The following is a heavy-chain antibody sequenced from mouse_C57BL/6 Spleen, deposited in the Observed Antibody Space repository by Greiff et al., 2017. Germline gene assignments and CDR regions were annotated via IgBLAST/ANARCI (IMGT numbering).Heavy chain of an antibody. Sequence: DYEMHWVKQTPVHGLEWIGAIDPETGGTAYNQKFKGKAILTADKSSSTAYMELRSLTSEDSAVYYCTSLYCSSSWFAYWGQGTLVTVSA. D-gene: IGHD1-1*01. CDR1: DYE. CDR2: IDPETGGT. J-gene: IGHJ3*01. CDR3: TSLYCSSSWFAY. V-gene: IGHV1-15*01.